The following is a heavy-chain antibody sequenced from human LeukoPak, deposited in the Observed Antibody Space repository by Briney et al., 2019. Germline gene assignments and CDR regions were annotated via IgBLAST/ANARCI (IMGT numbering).Heavy chain of an antibody. CDR1: GHTLTELS. J-gene: IGHJ4*02. CDR3: ATYQLFGSGSFLRMGFDS. V-gene: IGHV1-24*01. Sequence: ASVKVSCKVFGHTLTELSMHWVRQAPGKGLEWMGGYAPEDGRMIYAQKFQGRVTVTEDTSTDTGYMEVTSLRSEDAAVYYYATYQLFGSGSFLRMGFDSWGQGTLVTVSS. CDR2: YAPEDGRM. D-gene: IGHD3-10*01.